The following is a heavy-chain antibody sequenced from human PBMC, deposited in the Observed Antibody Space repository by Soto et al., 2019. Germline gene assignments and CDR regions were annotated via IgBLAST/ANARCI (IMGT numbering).Heavy chain of an antibody. CDR2: SNSVSGDI. V-gene: IGHV3-48*02. CDR1: GFTFSIYS. Sequence: EVQLVESGGGLVQPGGSLRLSCAASGFTFSIYSMNWVRQAPGKGLEWVAYSNSVSGDIYYTDSVKGRVTISRDNVKNSLYLQMNSLRDADTAVYYCARDSDYAFDYWGQGTLVTVSS. J-gene: IGHJ4*02. D-gene: IGHD4-17*01. CDR3: ARDSDYAFDY.